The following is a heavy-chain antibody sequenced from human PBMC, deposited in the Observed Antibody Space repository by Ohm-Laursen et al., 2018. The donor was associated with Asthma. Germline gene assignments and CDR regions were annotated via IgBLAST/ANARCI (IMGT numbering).Heavy chain of an antibody. CDR2: IYIRNT. CDR1: AYSLTSYA. J-gene: IGHJ4*02. D-gene: IGHD3-10*01. V-gene: IGHV1-18*01. Sequence: ASVKVSCKPSAYSLTSYALSWVRQAPGQRPEWMGWIYIRNTNYAPRFRDRIAMTTDASTNTAYMELGSLRSDDTAVYYCVRDLVDRFDYWGQGSLVIVSS. CDR3: VRDLVDRFDY.